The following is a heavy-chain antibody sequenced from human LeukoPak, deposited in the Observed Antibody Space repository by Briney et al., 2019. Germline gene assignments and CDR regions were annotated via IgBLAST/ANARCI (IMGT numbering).Heavy chain of an antibody. CDR1: GFTFSSYG. CDR2: ISYDGSNK. V-gene: IGHV3-33*05. CDR3: ARGPSGYHNT. J-gene: IGHJ4*02. D-gene: IGHD5-12*01. Sequence: PGGSLRLSCAASGFTFSSYGMHWVRQAPGKGLEWVAVISYDGSNKYYADSVKGRFTISRDNSKNTLYLQMNSLRAEDTAVYYCARGPSGYHNTGGQGTPVTVSS.